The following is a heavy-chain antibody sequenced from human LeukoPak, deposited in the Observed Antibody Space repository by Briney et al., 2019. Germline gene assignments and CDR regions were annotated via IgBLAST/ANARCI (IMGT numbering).Heavy chain of an antibody. CDR1: GYTFTGYY. Sequence: ASVKVSCKASGYTFTGYYIHWVRQAPGQGLEWMGWINPNSGGTKYAQKFQGRVTMTRDTSISTANMELSRLRSDDTAVYYCASGGYCSSTSCPYYYYYMDVWGKGTTVTVSS. V-gene: IGHV1-2*02. CDR2: INPNSGGT. CDR3: ASGGYCSSTSCPYYYYYMDV. D-gene: IGHD2-2*01. J-gene: IGHJ6*03.